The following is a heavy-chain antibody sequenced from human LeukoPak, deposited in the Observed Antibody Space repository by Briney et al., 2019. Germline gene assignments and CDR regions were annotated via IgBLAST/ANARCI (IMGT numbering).Heavy chain of an antibody. CDR3: ARRKGFTNYFDY. CDR2: INAGNGNT. D-gene: IGHD3-3*01. J-gene: IGHJ4*02. V-gene: IGHV1-3*01. Sequence: ASVKASCKVSGYTFTSYAMHWVRQAPGQRLEWMGWINAGNGNTKYSQKFQGRVTITRDTSASTAYMELSSLRSEDTAVYYCARRKGFTNYFDYWGQGTLVTVSS. CDR1: GYTFTSYA.